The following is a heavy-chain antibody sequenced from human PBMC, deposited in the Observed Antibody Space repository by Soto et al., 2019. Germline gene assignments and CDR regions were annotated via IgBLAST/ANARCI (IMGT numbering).Heavy chain of an antibody. CDR1: GASISGGDYY. CDR2: IYYTGNP. Sequence: QVQLQESGPGLVKPSQTLSLTCTVSGASISGGDYYWTWIRQPPGKGLEWIGSIYYTGNPYSNPSLASRLSISVDPSNNQFALRLTSVTAPDTAIYYCARATYDSSTYYLDYWGQGTLVTVSS. V-gene: IGHV4-30-4*01. CDR3: ARATYDSSTYYLDY. D-gene: IGHD3-22*01. J-gene: IGHJ4*02.